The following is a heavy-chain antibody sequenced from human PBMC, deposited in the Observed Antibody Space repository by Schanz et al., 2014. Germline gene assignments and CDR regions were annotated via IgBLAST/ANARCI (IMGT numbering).Heavy chain of an antibody. J-gene: IGHJ4*02. Sequence: QVQLVQSGAEMKKPGASVKVSCKASGYTFTGYYMHWVRQAPGQGLEWMGWINPNSGTTNYAQKFQGWVTMTRDTSISTAYMELSRLKSDDTAVYYCASSGAGYSSSWDFDYWGPGTLVTV. CDR1: GYTFTGYY. CDR3: ASSGAGYSSSWDFDY. CDR2: INPNSGTT. V-gene: IGHV1-2*04. D-gene: IGHD6-13*01.